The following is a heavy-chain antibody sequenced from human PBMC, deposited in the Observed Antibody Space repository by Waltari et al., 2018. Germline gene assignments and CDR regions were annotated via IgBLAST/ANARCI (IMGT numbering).Heavy chain of an antibody. Sequence: QVQLQQWGAGLLKPSETLSLTCAVYGGSFSGYSWSWIRQPPGKGLEWIGEINHSGSTNYNPSLKSRVTISVDTSKNQFSLKLSSVTAADTAVYYCARDGAEIDYFDYWGQGTLVTVSS. CDR2: INHSGST. V-gene: IGHV4-34*01. D-gene: IGHD4-17*01. CDR1: GGSFSGYS. J-gene: IGHJ4*02. CDR3: ARDGAEIDYFDY.